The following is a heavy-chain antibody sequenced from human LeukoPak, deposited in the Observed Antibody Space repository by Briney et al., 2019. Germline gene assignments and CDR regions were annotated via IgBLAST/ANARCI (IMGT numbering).Heavy chain of an antibody. J-gene: IGHJ4*02. D-gene: IGHD1-14*01. Sequence: GASVKLSCNASGYTFTGYYMHWGRQAPGQGLEWMGGINPNSSGTNYAQKFQGRVTMTRDTSISTAYMELSRLRSDDTAVYYCARAIITSQNIWGQGTLVTVSS. CDR2: INPNSSGT. V-gene: IGHV1-2*02. CDR1: GYTFTGYY. CDR3: ARAIITSQNI.